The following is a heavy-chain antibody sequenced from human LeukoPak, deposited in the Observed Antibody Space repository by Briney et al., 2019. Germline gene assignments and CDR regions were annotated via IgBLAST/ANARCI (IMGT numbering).Heavy chain of an antibody. D-gene: IGHD6-13*01. CDR2: INHSGST. Sequence: SETLSLTCAVYGGSFSGYYWSWIRQPPGKGLEWIGEINHSGSTNYNPSLKSRVTISVDTSKNQFSLKLSSVTAADTAVYYCARGRRTSSGWSPVTDYWGQGTLVTVSS. CDR1: GGSFSGYY. J-gene: IGHJ4*02. V-gene: IGHV4-34*01. CDR3: ARGRRTSSGWSPVTDY.